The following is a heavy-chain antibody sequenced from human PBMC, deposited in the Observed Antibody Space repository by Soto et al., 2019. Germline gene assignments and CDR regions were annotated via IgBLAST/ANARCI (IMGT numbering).Heavy chain of an antibody. V-gene: IGHV4-31*03. D-gene: IGHD4-17*01. CDR3: ARGYYGDNLVFDY. CDR1: GGSISSGGYY. J-gene: IGHJ4*02. CDR2: IYYSGST. Sequence: SETLSLTCTVSGGSISSGGYYWSWIRQHPGKGLEWIGYIYYSGSTYYNPSLKSRVTISVDTSKNQFSLKLSSVTAADTAVYYCARGYYGDNLVFDYWGQGTLVTVSS.